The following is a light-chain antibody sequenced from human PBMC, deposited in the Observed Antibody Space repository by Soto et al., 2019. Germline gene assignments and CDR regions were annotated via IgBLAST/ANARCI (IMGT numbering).Light chain of an antibody. V-gene: IGKV3-20*01. J-gene: IGKJ4*01. CDR3: QQYASSPLT. CDR2: GAS. Sequence: EIVLTQSPGTLSLSPGERASLSCRASQSVAKNYLAWYQQKPGQALRLLISGASSRATGIPDRFSGSGSGTDFTLTVSRLEAEDFAVYFCQQYASSPLTFGGGTRVEIE. CDR1: QSVAKNY.